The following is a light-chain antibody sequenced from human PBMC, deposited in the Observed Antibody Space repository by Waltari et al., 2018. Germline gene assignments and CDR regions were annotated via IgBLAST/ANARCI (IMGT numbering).Light chain of an antibody. Sequence: EIVFTHSPGTLSLSPGERAPPSCRASQSVSRTLAWYQQKPGQAPRLLIYGASTRATGIPDRFSGSGSGTDFSLTISRLEPEDFVVYYCQHYVRLPVTFGQGTKVEIK. J-gene: IGKJ1*01. V-gene: IGKV3-20*01. CDR1: QSVSRT. CDR3: QHYVRLPVT. CDR2: GAS.